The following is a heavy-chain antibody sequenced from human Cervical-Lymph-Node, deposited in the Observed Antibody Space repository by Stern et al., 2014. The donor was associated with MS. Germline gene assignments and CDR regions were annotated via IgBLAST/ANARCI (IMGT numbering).Heavy chain of an antibody. CDR1: GFTFSSYS. D-gene: IGHD6-13*01. CDR3: ARVVIAAAGYNYFDY. Sequence: VQLVESGGGLVKPGGSLRLSCAASGFTFSSYSMNWVRQAPGKGLEWVSSISSSSSYIYYADSVKGRFTISRDNAKTSLYLQMNSLRAEDTAVYYCARVVIAAAGYNYFDYWGQGTLVTVSS. J-gene: IGHJ4*02. CDR2: ISSSSSYI. V-gene: IGHV3-21*01.